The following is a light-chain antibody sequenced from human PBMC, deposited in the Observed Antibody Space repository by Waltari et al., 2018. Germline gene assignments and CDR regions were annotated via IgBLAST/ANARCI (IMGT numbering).Light chain of an antibody. J-gene: IGKJ1*01. V-gene: IGKV3-20*01. Sequence: VLTQSPGTLSLSPRETATLSCRASPSISKYLVWYQQRPGHAPRLLIYAASTRATGVPDRFSGSGYGTDFTLTISRLEPEDFAVYYCQNHERLPATFGQGTKVEIK. CDR2: AAS. CDR1: PSISKY. CDR3: QNHERLPAT.